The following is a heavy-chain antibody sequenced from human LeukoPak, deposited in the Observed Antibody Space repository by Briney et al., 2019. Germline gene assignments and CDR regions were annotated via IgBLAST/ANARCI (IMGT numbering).Heavy chain of an antibody. J-gene: IGHJ4*02. V-gene: IGHV3-30*18. D-gene: IGHD6-6*01. CDR1: GFTFSSYG. CDR3: AKDRSIAARHPTFDY. CDR2: ISYDGSNK. Sequence: QSGGSLRLSCAASGFTFSSYGMHWVRQAPGKGLEWVAVISYDGSNKYYGDSLKGRFAISRDNSKNTLYLQMNSLRAEDTAVYYCAKDRSIAARHPTFDYWGQGTLVTVSS.